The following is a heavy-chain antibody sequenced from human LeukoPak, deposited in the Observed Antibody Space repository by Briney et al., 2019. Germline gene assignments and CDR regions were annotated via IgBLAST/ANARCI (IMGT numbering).Heavy chain of an antibody. Sequence: GRSLRLSCAASGFTFSSYAMHWVRQAPGKGLEWVAVISYDGSNKYYADSVKGRFTISRDNSKNTLYLQMNSLRAEDTAVYYCAKVFQRYYYYYYMDVWGKGTTVTVSS. CDR3: AKVFQRYYYYYYMDV. CDR2: ISYDGSNK. J-gene: IGHJ6*03. CDR1: GFTFSSYA. D-gene: IGHD6-25*01. V-gene: IGHV3-30-3*01.